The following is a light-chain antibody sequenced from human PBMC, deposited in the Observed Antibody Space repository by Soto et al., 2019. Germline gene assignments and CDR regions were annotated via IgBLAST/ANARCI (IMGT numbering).Light chain of an antibody. Sequence: QSVLTQRPSASGTPGQRVTISCSGSSSNIGSNYVYWYQQLPGTAPKLLIYRNNQRPSGVPDRFSGSKSGTSASLAISGLRSEDEADYYCAAWDDSLSVFYVFGTGTKLTVL. CDR1: SSNIGSNY. V-gene: IGLV1-47*01. J-gene: IGLJ1*01. CDR2: RNN. CDR3: AAWDDSLSVFYV.